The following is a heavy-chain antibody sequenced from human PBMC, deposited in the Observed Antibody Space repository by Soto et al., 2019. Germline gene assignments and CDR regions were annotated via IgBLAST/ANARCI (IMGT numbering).Heavy chain of an antibody. CDR2: IYFRGST. Sequence: PSETLSLTCTVSGGSISSYYWSWIRQPPGKGLEWIGYIYFRGSTNYNPSLKSRVTISVDTSKNQFSLKLSSVTAADTAVYYCASHLVRGVPFGYWGQATLVTLSS. D-gene: IGHD3-10*01. V-gene: IGHV4-59*08. CDR3: ASHLVRGVPFGY. CDR1: GGSISSYY. J-gene: IGHJ4*02.